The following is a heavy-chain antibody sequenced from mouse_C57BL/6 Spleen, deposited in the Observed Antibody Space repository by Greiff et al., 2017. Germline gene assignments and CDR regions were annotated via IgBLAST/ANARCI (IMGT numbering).Heavy chain of an antibody. V-gene: IGHV1-78*01. CDR3: ARGATVVARYFDV. CDR1: GYTFTDHT. CDR2: IYPRDGST. J-gene: IGHJ1*03. D-gene: IGHD1-1*01. Sequence: QVQLKESDAELVKPGASVKISCKVSGYTFTDHTIHWMKQRPEQGLEWIGYIYPRDGSTKYNEKFKGKDTLTVDKSSSTAYMELNSLTSEDSAVYYCARGATVVARYFDVWGTGTTVTVSS.